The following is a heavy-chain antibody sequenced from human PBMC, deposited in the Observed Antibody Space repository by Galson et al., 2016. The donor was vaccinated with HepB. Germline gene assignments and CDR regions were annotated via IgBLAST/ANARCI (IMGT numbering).Heavy chain of an antibody. V-gene: IGHV1-46*01. D-gene: IGHD3-9*01. J-gene: IGHJ4*02. CDR2: INPSAGTT. CDR1: GYTFTTYY. Sequence: SVKVSCKAAGYTFTTYYIHWVRQAPGQGLEWVGMINPSAGTTTYAQKFQGRVTVTRDTSTSTVSMSLSSLRSEDTAVYYCAVLYFDWSSNFDSWGQGTLVTVSS. CDR3: AVLYFDWSSNFDS.